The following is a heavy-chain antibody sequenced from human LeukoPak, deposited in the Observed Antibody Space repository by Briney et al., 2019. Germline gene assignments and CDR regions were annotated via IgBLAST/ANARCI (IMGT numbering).Heavy chain of an antibody. CDR1: GGSISSYY. V-gene: IGHV4-59*12. Sequence: SETLSLTCTVSGGSISSYYWSWIRQPPGKGLEWIGYIYYSGSTYYNPSFKSRVTISVDRSKNQFSLKLSSVTAADTAVYYCTRARWADAFDIWGQGTMVTVSS. CDR3: TRARWADAFDI. CDR2: IYYSGST. D-gene: IGHD4-23*01. J-gene: IGHJ3*02.